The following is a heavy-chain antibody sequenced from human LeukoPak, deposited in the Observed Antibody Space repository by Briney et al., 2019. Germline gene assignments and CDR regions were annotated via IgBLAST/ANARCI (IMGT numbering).Heavy chain of an antibody. CDR3: ARITKDYYDSSGYNEYYFDY. V-gene: IGHV5-51*01. J-gene: IGHJ4*02. D-gene: IGHD3-22*01. CDR1: GYSFTSYW. Sequence: GESLKISCKGSGYSFTSYWIGWVRQMPGKGLEWMGIIYPGDSDTRYSPSFQGQVTISADKSISTAYLQWGSLKASDTAMYYCARITKDYYDSSGYNEYYFDYWGQGTLVTVSS. CDR2: IYPGDSDT.